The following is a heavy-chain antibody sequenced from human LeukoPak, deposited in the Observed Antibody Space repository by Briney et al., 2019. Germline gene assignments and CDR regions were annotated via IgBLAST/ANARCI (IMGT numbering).Heavy chain of an antibody. Sequence: SETLSLTCTVSGGSISSYYWSWIRQPAGKGLEWIGRIYTSGSTNYNPSLKSRVTISVDTSKNQFSLKLSSVTAADTAVYYCARVNYDFWSGYYRTYYFDYWGQGTLVTVSS. CDR1: GGSISSYY. CDR3: ARVNYDFWSGYYRTYYFDY. CDR2: IYTSGST. D-gene: IGHD3-3*01. V-gene: IGHV4-4*07. J-gene: IGHJ4*02.